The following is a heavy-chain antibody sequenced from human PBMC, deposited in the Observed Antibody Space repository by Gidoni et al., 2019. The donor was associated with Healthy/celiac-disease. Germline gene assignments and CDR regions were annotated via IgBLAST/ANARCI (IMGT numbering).Heavy chain of an antibody. CDR1: GFTFSSSW. D-gene: IGHD2-2*01. J-gene: IGHJ6*02. Sequence: EVQLVESGGGLVQPGGSLRLSCAASGFTFSSSWMHWVRQAPGKGLVWVSRINSDGSSTSYADSVKGRFTISRDNAKNTLYLQMNSLRAEDTAVYYCARDPWRYCSSTSCYDAYGMDVWGQGTTVTVSS. V-gene: IGHV3-74*01. CDR2: INSDGSST. CDR3: ARDPWRYCSSTSCYDAYGMDV.